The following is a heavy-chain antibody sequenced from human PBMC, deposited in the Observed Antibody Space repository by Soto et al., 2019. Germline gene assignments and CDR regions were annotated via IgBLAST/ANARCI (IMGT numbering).Heavy chain of an antibody. J-gene: IGHJ5*02. D-gene: IGHD2-15*01. V-gene: IGHV1-69*13. CDR2: IIPIFGTA. CDR1: GGTFSRYA. Sequence: SVKVSCKASGGTFSRYAISWVRQAPGQGLEWMGGIIPIFGTANYAQKFQGRVTITADESTSTAYMELSSLRSDDTAVYYCARGFRVAATRWWFDPWGQGTLVTVSS. CDR3: ARGFRVAATRWWFDP.